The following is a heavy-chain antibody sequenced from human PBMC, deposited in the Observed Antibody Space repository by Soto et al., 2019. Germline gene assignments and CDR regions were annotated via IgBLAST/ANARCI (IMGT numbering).Heavy chain of an antibody. D-gene: IGHD3-22*01. CDR2: ISAYNGNT. CDR3: ARARDSSGRGAFDI. CDR1: GYTFTSYG. J-gene: IGHJ3*02. V-gene: IGHV1-18*01. Sequence: GASVKVSCKASGYTFTSYGISWVRQAPGQGLEWMGWISAYNGNTNYAQKLQGRVTMTTDTSTSTAYMELRSLRSDDTAVYYRARARDSSGRGAFDIWGQGTMVTVSS.